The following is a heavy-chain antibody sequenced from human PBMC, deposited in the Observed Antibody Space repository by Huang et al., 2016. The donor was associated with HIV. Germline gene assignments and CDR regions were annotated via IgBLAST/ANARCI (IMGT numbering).Heavy chain of an antibody. J-gene: IGHJ3*02. CDR2: IKIDGRTT. CDR3: ARAGGFES. V-gene: IGHV3-74*01. D-gene: IGHD2-15*01. CDR1: GFKFSNYW. Sequence: EEHLVASGGGLAQPGVSPVLSCDASGFKFSNYWMEWVRHAPGKGLMWVSRIKIDGRTTDYAGSVKGRFTISRDNAKNTLYLQMSSLTAEDTAIYYCARAGGFESWGQGTVVTVSS.